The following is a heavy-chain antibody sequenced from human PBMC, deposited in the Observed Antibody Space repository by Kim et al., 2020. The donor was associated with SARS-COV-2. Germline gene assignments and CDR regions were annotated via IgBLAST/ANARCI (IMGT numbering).Heavy chain of an antibody. Sequence: GESLKISCKGSGYSFTNYWIGWVRQMPGKGLEWMGIIYPGDSDTRYSPSFQGQVTISADKSISTAYLQWSSLKASDTAMYYCARHEFWDSSSWYVYYYYGMDVWGQGTTVTVSS. V-gene: IGHV5-51*01. CDR2: IYPGDSDT. J-gene: IGHJ6*02. CDR3: ARHEFWDSSSWYVYYYYGMDV. CDR1: GYSFTNYW. D-gene: IGHD6-13*01.